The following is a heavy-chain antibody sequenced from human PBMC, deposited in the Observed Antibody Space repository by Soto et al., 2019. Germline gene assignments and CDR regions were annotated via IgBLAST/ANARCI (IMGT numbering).Heavy chain of an antibody. CDR1: GASITAYY. D-gene: IGHD3-10*01. Sequence: SLTCTVSGASITAYYWSWVRQPPGKGLEWIGFLHYSGETKYNPSLKGRVTLSMDTSQNHLSLRLTSVTAADTAVYYCARESAGSGKNNWFDPWGQGTLVTVSS. CDR3: ARESAGSGKNNWFDP. CDR2: LHYSGET. V-gene: IGHV4-59*01. J-gene: IGHJ5*02.